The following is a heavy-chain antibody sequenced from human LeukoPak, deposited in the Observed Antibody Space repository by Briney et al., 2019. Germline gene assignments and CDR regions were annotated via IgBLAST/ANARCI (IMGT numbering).Heavy chain of an antibody. D-gene: IGHD3-9*01. J-gene: IGHJ4*02. CDR1: GFTFSSYA. V-gene: IGHV3-23*01. CDR3: AKDRRRYFDWFPFDY. Sequence: PGGSLRLACAASGFTFSSYAMSWVRQAPGKGLEWVSAISGSGGSTYYADSVKGRFTISRDNSKNTLYLQMNSLRAEDTAVYYCAKDRRRYFDWFPFDYWGQGTLVTVSS. CDR2: ISGSGGST.